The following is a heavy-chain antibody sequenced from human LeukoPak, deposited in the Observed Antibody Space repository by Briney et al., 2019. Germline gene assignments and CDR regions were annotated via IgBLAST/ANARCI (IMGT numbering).Heavy chain of an antibody. CDR3: AREGPRGNSQFDY. CDR2: LTDSGGTT. J-gene: IGHJ4*02. CDR1: GFTFSSYA. Sequence: GGSLRLSCVASGFTFSSYAMGWVRQAPGKRPEWVSSLTDSGGTTYYVDSVKGRFTISRDNSKNTLYLHMNSLRAEDTAIYYCAREGPRGNSQFDYWGQGTLVTVSA. D-gene: IGHD2/OR15-2a*01. V-gene: IGHV3-23*01.